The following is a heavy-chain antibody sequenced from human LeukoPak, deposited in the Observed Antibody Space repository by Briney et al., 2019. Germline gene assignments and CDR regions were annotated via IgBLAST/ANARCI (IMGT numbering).Heavy chain of an antibody. CDR1: GFTFSSYA. CDR2: ISGSGGST. D-gene: IGHD3-22*01. V-gene: IGHV3-23*01. J-gene: IGHJ4*02. CDR3: AKAADNGYYYYFDY. Sequence: GGSLRLSCAASGFTFSSYATSWVRQAPGKGLEWVSAISGSGGSTYYADSVKGRFTISRDNSKNTLYLQMNSLRADDTAVYYCAKAADNGYYYYFDYWGQGTLVTVSS.